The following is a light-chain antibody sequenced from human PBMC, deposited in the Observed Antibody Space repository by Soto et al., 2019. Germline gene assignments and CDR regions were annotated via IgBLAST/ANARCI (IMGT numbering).Light chain of an antibody. J-gene: IGKJ5*01. V-gene: IGKV1-39*01. Sequence: DIQVTQSPSSLSASVGDRVTITCLASQSISQYVNWYQQRPGRAPKFLIYGASSLQSGVPLRFSGSGSGTDFTLTISSLQPEDFATYYCQQNYSIPITFGQGTRLEI. CDR2: GAS. CDR3: QQNYSIPIT. CDR1: QSISQY.